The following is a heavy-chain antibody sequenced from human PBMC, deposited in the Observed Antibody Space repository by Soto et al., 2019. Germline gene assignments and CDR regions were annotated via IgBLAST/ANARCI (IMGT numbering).Heavy chain of an antibody. CDR1: GLTFRSYA. J-gene: IGHJ4*02. V-gene: IGHV3-23*01. Sequence: GGSLRLSCAASGLTFRSYAMSWVRQAPGKGLEWVSGISASGDNTYYPDSVKGRFTISRDNSKNTLYLQMNSLRAEDTALYYCADGGEWSFNFVYWGQGTLVTVSS. CDR2: ISASGDNT. D-gene: IGHD3-3*01. CDR3: ADGGEWSFNFVY.